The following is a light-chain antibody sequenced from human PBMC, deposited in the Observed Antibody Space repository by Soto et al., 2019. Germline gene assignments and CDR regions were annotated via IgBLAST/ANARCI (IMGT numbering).Light chain of an antibody. V-gene: IGLV2-8*01. CDR3: SSYAGDNGAVV. CDR2: EVN. Sequence: QSALTQPPSASGSPGQSVTISCTGTSSDVGAYNDVSWYQHHPGKAPKLMIYEVNKRPSGVPDRFSGSKSGNTASLTVSGLQAEDEADYYCSSYAGDNGAVVFGGGTKLTVL. CDR1: SSDVGAYND. J-gene: IGLJ2*01.